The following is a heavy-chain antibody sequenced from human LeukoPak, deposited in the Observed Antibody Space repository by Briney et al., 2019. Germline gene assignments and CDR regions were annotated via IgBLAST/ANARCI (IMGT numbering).Heavy chain of an antibody. Sequence: PSETLSPTCTVSGGSISSGDYYWSWIRQPPGKGLEWIGYIYSSGSTYYNPSLKSRVTISVDTSKNQFSLKLSSVTAADTAVYYCARTLYYYDSSGYHWFDPWGQGTLVTVSS. V-gene: IGHV4-30-4*02. J-gene: IGHJ5*02. D-gene: IGHD3-22*01. CDR1: GGSISSGDYY. CDR3: ARTLYYYDSSGYHWFDP. CDR2: IYSSGST.